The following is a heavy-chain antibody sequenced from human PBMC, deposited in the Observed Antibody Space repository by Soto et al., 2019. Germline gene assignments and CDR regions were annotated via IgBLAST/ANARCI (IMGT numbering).Heavy chain of an antibody. CDR3: ARGPNYGGTSNWFDP. CDR2: IYYSGST. V-gene: IGHV4-30-4*01. Sequence: QVQLQESGPGLVKPSQTLSLTCTVSGGSISSGDYYWSWIRQPPGKGLEWIGYIYYSGSTYYNPSLKSRVTISVDTSKNQFSLKLSSVTAADTAVYYCARGPNYGGTSNWFDPWGQGTLVTVSS. D-gene: IGHD4-17*01. J-gene: IGHJ5*02. CDR1: GGSISSGDYY.